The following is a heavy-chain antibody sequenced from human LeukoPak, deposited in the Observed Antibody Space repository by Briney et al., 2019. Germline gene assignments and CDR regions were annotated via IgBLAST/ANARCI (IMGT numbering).Heavy chain of an antibody. CDR3: ARLGHPGGYYYYFDY. CDR1: GGSISSSSYY. J-gene: IGHJ4*02. CDR2: IYYSGST. Sequence: SETLSLTCTVSGGSISSSSYYWGWIRQPPGKGLEWIGSIYYSGSTYYNPSLKSRVTISVDTSKNQFSLKLSSVTAADTAVYYCARLGHPGGYYYYFDYWGQGTLVTVSS. V-gene: IGHV4-39*07. D-gene: IGHD3-22*01.